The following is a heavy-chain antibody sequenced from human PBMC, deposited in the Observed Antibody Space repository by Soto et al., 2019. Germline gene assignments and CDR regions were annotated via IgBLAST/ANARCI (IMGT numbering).Heavy chain of an antibody. Sequence: QVQLVQSGAEVKKPGSSVRVSCKASGGTFSSYAISWVRQAPGQGLEWMGGIIPIFGTENYAQKFQVRVTITADESTSTAYMELSSLRSEDTAVFYCARDRIAGSKYYYGMDVWGQGTTVTVSS. CDR1: GGTFSSYA. CDR2: IIPIFGTE. D-gene: IGHD6-13*01. CDR3: ARDRIAGSKYYYGMDV. V-gene: IGHV1-69*01. J-gene: IGHJ6*02.